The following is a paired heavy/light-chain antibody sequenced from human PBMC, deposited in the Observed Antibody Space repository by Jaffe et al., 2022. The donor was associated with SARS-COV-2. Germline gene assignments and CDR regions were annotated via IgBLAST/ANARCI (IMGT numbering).Light chain of an antibody. CDR3: HAGT. CDR2: DAS. CDR1: QSVSSY. Sequence: EIVLTQSPATLSLSPGERATLSCRASQSVSSYLAWYQQKPGQAPRLLIYDASNRATGIPARFSGSGSGTDFTLTISSLEPEDFAVYYCHAGTFGQGTKVEIK. J-gene: IGKJ1*01. V-gene: IGKV3-11*01.
Heavy chain of an antibody. CDR1: GYTFTGYY. Sequence: QVQLVQSGAEVKKPGASVKVSCKASGYTFTGYYMHWVRQAPGQGLEWMGWINPNSGGTNYAQKFQGRVTMTRDTSISTAYMELSRLRSDDTAVYYCARDLAGTAAGTAYYYGMDVWGQGTTVTVSS. V-gene: IGHV1-2*02. CDR2: INPNSGGT. D-gene: IGHD6-13*01. CDR3: ARDLAGTAAGTAYYYGMDV. J-gene: IGHJ6*02.